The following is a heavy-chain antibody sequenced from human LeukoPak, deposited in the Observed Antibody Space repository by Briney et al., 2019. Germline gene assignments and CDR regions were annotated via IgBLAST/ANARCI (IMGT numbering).Heavy chain of an antibody. Sequence: GGSLRLSCAASEFTFSNYAMSWVRQAPGKGLEWASAISDSGGNTYYADSVKGRFTIFRDNSKNTLYLQMNSLRAEDTAVYYCAKVRGSYVFDYWGQGTLVTLSS. CDR2: ISDSGGNT. V-gene: IGHV3-23*01. J-gene: IGHJ4*02. CDR1: EFTFSNYA. CDR3: AKVRGSYVFDY. D-gene: IGHD1-26*01.